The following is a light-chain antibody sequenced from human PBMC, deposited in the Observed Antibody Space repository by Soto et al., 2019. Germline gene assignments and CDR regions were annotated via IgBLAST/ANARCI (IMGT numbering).Light chain of an antibody. CDR3: AAWDDSLGGLV. J-gene: IGLJ2*01. CDR1: SSNVGINA. V-gene: IGLV1-44*01. Sequence: QSVLTQPPSTSGTPGQRVTISCSGSSSNVGINAVHWYQQFPGTAPRLLIYTDYQPPSGVPGRFSGSKSGTSASLAISGLQSEDEADYYCAAWDDSLGGLVFGGGTQLTVL. CDR2: TDY.